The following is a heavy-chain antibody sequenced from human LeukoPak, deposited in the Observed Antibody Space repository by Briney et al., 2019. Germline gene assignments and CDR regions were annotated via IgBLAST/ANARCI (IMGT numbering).Heavy chain of an antibody. CDR3: AREPPGYSSSRDY. V-gene: IGHV3-74*01. Sequence: PGGSLRLSCAASGFTFSSYWVHWVRQAPGKGLEWVARINSDGSTINHADSVRGRFTISRDNAENTLYLQMNSLRAEDTAVYYCAREPPGYSSSRDYWGQGTLVTVSS. J-gene: IGHJ4*02. D-gene: IGHD6-13*01. CDR2: INSDGSTI. CDR1: GFTFSSYW.